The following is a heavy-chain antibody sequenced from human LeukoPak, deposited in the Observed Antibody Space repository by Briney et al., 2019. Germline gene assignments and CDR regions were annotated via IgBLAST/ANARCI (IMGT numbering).Heavy chain of an antibody. CDR2: ISYDGSNK. Sequence: PGGSLRLSCAASGFTFSSYAMHWVRQAPGKGLEWVAVISYDGSNKYYADSVKGRFTISRDNSKNTLYLQMNRLRAEDTAVYYCARDGGSFGSFDIWGQGTMVTVSS. J-gene: IGHJ3*02. V-gene: IGHV3-30-3*01. CDR1: GFTFSSYA. CDR3: ARDGGSFGSFDI. D-gene: IGHD1-26*01.